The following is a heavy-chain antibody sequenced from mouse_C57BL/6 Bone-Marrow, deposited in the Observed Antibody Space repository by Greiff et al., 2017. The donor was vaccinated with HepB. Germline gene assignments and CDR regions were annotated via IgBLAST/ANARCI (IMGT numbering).Heavy chain of an antibody. CDR2: IYPGNSDT. D-gene: IGHD2-4*01. CDR3: TRGGYYDYDSFAY. J-gene: IGHJ3*01. V-gene: IGHV1-5*01. CDR1: GYTFTSYW. Sequence: EVQRVESGTVLARPGASVKMSCKTSGYTFTSYWMHWVKQRPGQGLEWIGAIYPGNSDTSYNQKFKGKAKLTAVTSASTAYMELSSLTNEDSAVYYCTRGGYYDYDSFAYWGQGTLVTVSA.